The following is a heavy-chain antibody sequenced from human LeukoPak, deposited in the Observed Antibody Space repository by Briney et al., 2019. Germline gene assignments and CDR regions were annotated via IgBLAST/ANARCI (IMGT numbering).Heavy chain of an antibody. J-gene: IGHJ5*02. CDR1: GFTFSNFG. D-gene: IGHD3-10*01. CDR3: ARDLVLQFGDNYGSGWFDP. CDR2: ISDSGDGT. Sequence: GGSLRLSCAASGFTFSNFGMYWVRLAPGKGLEWVSAISDSGDGTYYADSVKGRFTISRDNSKNTLYLQMNSLRAEDRAVYYCARDLVLQFGDNYGSGWFDPWGQGTLVTVSS. V-gene: IGHV3-23*01.